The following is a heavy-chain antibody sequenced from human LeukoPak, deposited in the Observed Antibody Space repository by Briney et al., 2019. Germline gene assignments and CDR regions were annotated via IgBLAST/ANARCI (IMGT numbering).Heavy chain of an antibody. D-gene: IGHD3-16*02. CDR1: GGSFSGYY. CDR2: INHSGST. Sequence: SETLSLTCAVYGGSFSGYYWSWIRQPPGKGLEWIGEINHSGSTNYNPSLKSRVTISVDTSKNQFSLKLSSVTAADTAVYYCARGHYVWRSYRIDYWGQGTLVTVSS. J-gene: IGHJ4*02. V-gene: IGHV4-34*01. CDR3: ARGHYVWRSYRIDY.